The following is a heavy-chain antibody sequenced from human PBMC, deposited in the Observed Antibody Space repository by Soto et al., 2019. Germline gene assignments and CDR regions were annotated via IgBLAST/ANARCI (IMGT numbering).Heavy chain of an antibody. CDR1: GFTFSSYA. V-gene: IGHV3-23*01. J-gene: IGHJ5*02. Sequence: PGGSLRLSCAASGFTFSSYAMSWVRQAPGKGLEWVSAISGSGGSTYYADSVKGRFTISRDNSKNTLYLQMNSLRAEDTAVYYCAKDLFLWFGELLPNNWFDPWGQGTLVTVSS. CDR2: ISGSGGST. D-gene: IGHD3-10*01. CDR3: AKDLFLWFGELLPNNWFDP.